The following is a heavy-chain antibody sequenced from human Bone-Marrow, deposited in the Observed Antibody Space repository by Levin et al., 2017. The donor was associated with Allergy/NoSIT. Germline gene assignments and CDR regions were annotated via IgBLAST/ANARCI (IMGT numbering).Heavy chain of an antibody. CDR3: ARMTAEFRSPGGWRYSAMDV. D-gene: IGHD2-15*01. Sequence: ESGPTLVKPTQTLTLTCTFSGFSLRAKGMCVTWVRQLPGEALEWLALVDWDDDKYYSSSLQTRLTTSKDTSKNQVVLTMTNMDPVDTGTYYCARMTAEFRSPGGWRYSAMDVWGQGTTVTVSS. J-gene: IGHJ6*02. CDR2: VDWDDDK. CDR1: GFSLRAKGMC. V-gene: IGHV2-70*20.